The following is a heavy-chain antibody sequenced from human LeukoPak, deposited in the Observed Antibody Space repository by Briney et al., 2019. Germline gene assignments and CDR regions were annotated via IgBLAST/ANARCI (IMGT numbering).Heavy chain of an antibody. V-gene: IGHV3-11*04. CDR1: GFTVSSNY. Sequence: GGSLRLSCAASGFTVSSNYMSWVRQAPGRGLEWVSYISSSGSTIYYADSVKGRFTISRDNAKNSLYLQMNSLRAEDTAVYYCARGPEVRSGSYYLPVYWGQGTLVTVSS. D-gene: IGHD1-26*01. CDR3: ARGPEVRSGSYYLPVY. CDR2: ISSSGSTI. J-gene: IGHJ4*02.